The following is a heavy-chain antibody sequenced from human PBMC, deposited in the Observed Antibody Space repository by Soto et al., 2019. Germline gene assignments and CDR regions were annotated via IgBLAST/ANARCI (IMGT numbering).Heavy chain of an antibody. CDR3: ADLSRYCTSSNCD. CDR2: IGTSAST. Sequence: DVRLLESGGGLVQPGGSLRLSCAPSGFTFSSYSMSWVRQAPGKGLEWVSTIGTSASTYYGDSVRGRFTISRDNSRNTLYLQMNSLRAEDTAVYYCADLSRYCTSSNCDWGQGTLVTVSS. J-gene: IGHJ4*02. D-gene: IGHD2-2*01. V-gene: IGHV3-23*01. CDR1: GFTFSSYS.